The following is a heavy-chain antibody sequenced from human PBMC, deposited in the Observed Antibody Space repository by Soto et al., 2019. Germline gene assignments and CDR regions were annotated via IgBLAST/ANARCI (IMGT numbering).Heavy chain of an antibody. D-gene: IGHD6-19*01. CDR2: ISGYNGNT. CDR3: SRFIMVGGWFDPNYYHGMDV. V-gene: IGHV1-18*01. CDR1: GYPFSNYG. J-gene: IGHJ6*02. Sequence: GASVEVSCKASGYPFSNYGINWVRQAPGKGLEWMGWISGYNGNTNYAQTVQGRVTMTTDTSTGTVYMELRSLKSDDTAIYYCSRFIMVGGWFDPNYYHGMDVWGQGTTVTVS.